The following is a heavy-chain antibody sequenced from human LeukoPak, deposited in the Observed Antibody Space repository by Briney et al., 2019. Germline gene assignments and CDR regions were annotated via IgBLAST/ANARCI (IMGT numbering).Heavy chain of an antibody. J-gene: IGHJ3*02. CDR2: IIPIFGTA. Sequence: SVKVSCKASGGTFSSYAISWVRQAPGQGREWMGRIIPIFGTANYAQKFQGRVTITTDESTSTAYMELSSLRSEDTAVYYCARMVVDIVVVVAARRQSVPFDIWGQGTMVTVSS. CDR1: GGTFSSYA. CDR3: ARMVVDIVVVVAARRQSVPFDI. D-gene: IGHD2-15*01. V-gene: IGHV1-69*05.